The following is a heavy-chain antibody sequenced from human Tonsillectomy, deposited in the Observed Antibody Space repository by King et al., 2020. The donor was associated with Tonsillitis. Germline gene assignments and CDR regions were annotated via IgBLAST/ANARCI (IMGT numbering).Heavy chain of an antibody. CDR3: ARGDYDYYYYYMDV. D-gene: IGHD4-17*01. J-gene: IGHJ6*03. CDR1: GFTFSSYE. Sequence: VQLVESGGGLVQPGGSLRLSCAASGFTFSSYEMNWVRQAPGKGLEWGSYISSSGSTIYYADSVKGRFTISRDNATNSLYLQMNSLRAEDTAVYYCARGDYDYYYYYMDVWGKGTTVTVSS. CDR2: ISSSGSTI. V-gene: IGHV3-48*03.